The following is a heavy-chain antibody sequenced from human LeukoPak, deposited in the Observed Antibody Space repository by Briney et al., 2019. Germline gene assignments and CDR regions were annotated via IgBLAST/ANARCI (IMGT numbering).Heavy chain of an antibody. Sequence: ASVKVSCTASGYTFTSYYMHWVRQAPGQGLEWMGIINPSGGSTSYAQKFQGRVTMTRDMSTSTVYMELSSLRSEDTAVYYCALSKFRGIAVAGTDYWGQGTLVTVSS. CDR3: ALSKFRGIAVAGTDY. J-gene: IGHJ4*02. CDR2: INPSGGST. CDR1: GYTFTSYY. D-gene: IGHD6-19*01. V-gene: IGHV1-46*01.